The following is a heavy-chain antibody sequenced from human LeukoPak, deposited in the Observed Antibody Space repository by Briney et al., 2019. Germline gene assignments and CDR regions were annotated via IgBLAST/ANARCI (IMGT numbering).Heavy chain of an antibody. CDR1: GFTFDDYA. D-gene: IGHD3-22*01. CDR2: ISWNSGSI. CDR3: AKGAGYYDSSGYYDY. J-gene: IGHJ4*02. V-gene: IGHV3-9*01. Sequence: GRSLRLSCAASGFTFDDYAMHWVRQAPGKGLEWVSGISWNSGSIGYADSVKGRFTISRDNAKISLYLQMNSLRAEDTALYYCAKGAGYYDSSGYYDYWGQGTLVTVSS.